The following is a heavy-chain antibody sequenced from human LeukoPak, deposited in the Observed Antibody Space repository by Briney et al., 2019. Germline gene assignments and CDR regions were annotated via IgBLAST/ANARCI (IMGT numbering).Heavy chain of an antibody. CDR3: ATDRDNSDWQKRFDS. J-gene: IGHJ4*02. CDR2: IEHDASEI. D-gene: IGHD2-21*02. Sequence: PGGSLRLSCAASGFTFSSYWMNWYRQAPGKGLEWVGNIEHDASEINYVDSVRGRFTISRDNAKNSLHLQMNSLRAEDTAVYYCATDRDNSDWQKRFDSWGQGTLVTVSS. V-gene: IGHV3-7*01. CDR1: GFTFSSYW.